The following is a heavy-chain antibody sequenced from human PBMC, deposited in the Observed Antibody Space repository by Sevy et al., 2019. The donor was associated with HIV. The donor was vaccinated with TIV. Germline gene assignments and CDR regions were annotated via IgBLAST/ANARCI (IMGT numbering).Heavy chain of an antibody. D-gene: IGHD3-3*01. J-gene: IGHJ6*02. V-gene: IGHV3-7*03. CDR2: IKQDGSEK. Sequence: GGSLRLSCAASGFTFSSYWMSWVRQAPGKGLEWVANIKQDGSEKYYVDSVKGRFTISRDNAKNSMYLQMNSLRAEDTAVYYCARDPYYDFWSCYYYGMDVWGQGTTVTVSS. CDR3: ARDPYYDFWSCYYYGMDV. CDR1: GFTFSSYW.